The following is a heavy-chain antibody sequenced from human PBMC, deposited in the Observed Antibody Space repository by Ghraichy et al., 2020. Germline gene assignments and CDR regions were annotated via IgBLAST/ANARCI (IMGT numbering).Heavy chain of an antibody. CDR2: IYYSGNT. CDR3: ARQTSGGFDP. V-gene: IGHV4-59*08. D-gene: IGHD3-10*01. J-gene: IGHJ5*02. Sequence: SETLSLTCTISDGSMSSHFWSWIRQPPGKALEWIGYIYYSGNTNYNPSLRSRVTISLDTSKTQFSLKLTSVTAADTAVYYCARQTSGGFDPWGHGTLVTVSS. CDR1: DGSMSSHF.